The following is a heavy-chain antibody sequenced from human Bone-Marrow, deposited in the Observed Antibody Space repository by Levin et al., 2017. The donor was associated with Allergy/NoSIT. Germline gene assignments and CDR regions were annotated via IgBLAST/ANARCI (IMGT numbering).Heavy chain of an antibody. CDR1: GFTFSNYG. J-gene: IGHJ3*02. CDR2: IDFSGKNT. V-gene: IGHV3-23*01. Sequence: PGGSLRLSCAASGFTFSNYGMNWVRQAAGGGLERVSAIDFSGKNTYYADSVKGRFTISRDNSENTLYVHMNSLTAEDTAVYCCAKEGGHMQPFEIWGQGTMVTVSS. D-gene: IGHD6-13*01. CDR3: AKEGGHMQPFEI.